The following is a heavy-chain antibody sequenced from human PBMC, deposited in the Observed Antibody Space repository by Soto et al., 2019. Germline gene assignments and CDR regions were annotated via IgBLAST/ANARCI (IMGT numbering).Heavy chain of an antibody. D-gene: IGHD1-26*01. Sequence: GGSLRLSCAASGFTFINAWMNWVRQAPGKGLEWVGRIKSKTDGGTTDYAAPVKGRFTISRDDSKNTLYLQMNSLKTEDTAVYYCTTALHWWELLTDAFDIWGQGTMVTVSS. CDR3: TTALHWWELLTDAFDI. V-gene: IGHV3-15*07. J-gene: IGHJ3*02. CDR1: GFTFINAW. CDR2: IKSKTDGGTT.